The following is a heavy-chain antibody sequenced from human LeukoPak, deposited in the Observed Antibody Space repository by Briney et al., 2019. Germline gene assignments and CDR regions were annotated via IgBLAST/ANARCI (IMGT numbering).Heavy chain of an antibody. CDR1: GFTFSTFP. CDR2: ISHDGRDT. V-gene: IGHV3-30*04. Sequence: GGSLRLSCEASGFTFSTFPMHWVRQTPDKRLEWVALISHDGRDTYYADSVKGRFTISRDNSKNTLYLQMNSVSPEDTAVVYCARVGRVSIYPSYMDVWGKGTTVTVSS. J-gene: IGHJ6*03. CDR3: ARVGRVSIYPSYMDV. D-gene: IGHD6-6*01.